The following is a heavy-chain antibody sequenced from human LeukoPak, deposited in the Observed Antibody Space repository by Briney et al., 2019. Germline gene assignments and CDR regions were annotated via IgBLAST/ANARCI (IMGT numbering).Heavy chain of an antibody. CDR2: ISGSGGST. CDR1: GFTFSSYA. J-gene: IGHJ6*02. V-gene: IGHV3-23*01. CDR3: AKDSRRTVTTPGYYYGMDV. D-gene: IGHD4-4*01. Sequence: QSGGSLRLSCAASGFTFSSYAMSWVRQAPGKGLEWVSAISGSGGSTYYADSVKGRFTISRDNSKNTLYLQMNSLRAEDTAVYYCAKDSRRTVTTPGYYYGMDVWGQGTTVTVSS.